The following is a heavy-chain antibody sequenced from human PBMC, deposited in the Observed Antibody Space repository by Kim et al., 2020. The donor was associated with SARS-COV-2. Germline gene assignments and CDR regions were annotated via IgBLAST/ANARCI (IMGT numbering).Heavy chain of an antibody. V-gene: IGHV4-4*07. D-gene: IGHD6-19*01. CDR3: ARVDSGWYHY. Sequence: KYNPALNCRGTKSADTTRNQFSLKLSSVTAADTAVYYCARVDSGWYHYWGQGTLVTVSS. J-gene: IGHJ4*02.